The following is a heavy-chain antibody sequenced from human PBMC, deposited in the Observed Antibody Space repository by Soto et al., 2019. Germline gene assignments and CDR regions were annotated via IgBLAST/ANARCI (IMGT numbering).Heavy chain of an antibody. J-gene: IGHJ4*02. CDR1: GGSISTTHW. CDR3: ARAPYYDSSGYYPPHFDY. CDR2: IYHSGST. D-gene: IGHD3-22*01. Sequence: SETLSLTCAVSGGSISTTHWWTWVRQPPGKGLEWIGEIYHSGSTNYNPSLKSRVTISVDNSKNQFSLKLSSVTAADTAVYYCARAPYYDSSGYYPPHFDYWGQGTLVTVSS. V-gene: IGHV4-4*02.